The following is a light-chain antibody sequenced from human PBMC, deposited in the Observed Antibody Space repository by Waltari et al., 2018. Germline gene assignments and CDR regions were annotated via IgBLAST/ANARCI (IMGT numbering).Light chain of an antibody. CDR2: DVT. J-gene: IGLJ1*01. CDR3: LSYTTSDTYV. V-gene: IGLV2-14*03. Sequence: SALPQPASVSGSPGQSISISCTGTSSDVGRYDYVSWYPQHPDKAPKLLIYDVTQRPSGISHRFSGSKSGYTASLTISGLQSEDEADYYCLSYTTSDTYVFGSGTRVTVL. CDR1: SSDVGRYDY.